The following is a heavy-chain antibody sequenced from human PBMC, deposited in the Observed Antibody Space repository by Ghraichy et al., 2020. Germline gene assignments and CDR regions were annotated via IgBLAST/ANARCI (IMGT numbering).Heavy chain of an antibody. CDR3: ASALVYGDNSGK. Sequence: GESLNISCAASGFTFSSYWMHWVRQAPGKGLVWVSHINTDGSTTTHADSVKGRFTISRDNAKNTLYLQMNSLRAEDTAVYYCASALVYGDNSGKWGQGTLVTVSS. J-gene: IGHJ4*02. V-gene: IGHV3-74*01. D-gene: IGHD4-17*01. CDR1: GFTFSSYW. CDR2: INTDGSTT.